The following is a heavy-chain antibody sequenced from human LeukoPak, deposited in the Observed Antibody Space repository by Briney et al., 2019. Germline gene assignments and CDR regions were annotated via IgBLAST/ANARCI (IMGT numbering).Heavy chain of an antibody. V-gene: IGHV3-7*01. CDR3: ARDSPDYGDYTNFDY. CDR1: GFTFSSYW. Sequence: PGGSLRLSCAASGFTFSSYWMSRVRQAPGKGLEWVANIKQDGSEKYYVDSVKGRFTISRDNAKNSLYLQMNSLRAEDTAVYYCARDSPDYGDYTNFDYWGQGTLVTVSS. J-gene: IGHJ4*02. D-gene: IGHD4-17*01. CDR2: IKQDGSEK.